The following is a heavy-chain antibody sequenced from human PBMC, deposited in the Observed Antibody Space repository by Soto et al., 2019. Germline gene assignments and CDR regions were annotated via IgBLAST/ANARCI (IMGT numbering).Heavy chain of an antibody. CDR3: ARDLGPFSMVRGSAWFDP. D-gene: IGHD3-10*01. V-gene: IGHV1-69*01. Sequence: QVQLVQSGAEVKKPGSSVKVSCKASGGTFSSYAISWVRQAPGQGLEWMGGIIPSFGAANYAQKFQGRVPITADEAKSTAYKELRSLRSEDTALYYCARDLGPFSMVRGSAWFDPWGQGTLVTVSS. J-gene: IGHJ5*02. CDR1: GGTFSSYA. CDR2: IIPSFGAA.